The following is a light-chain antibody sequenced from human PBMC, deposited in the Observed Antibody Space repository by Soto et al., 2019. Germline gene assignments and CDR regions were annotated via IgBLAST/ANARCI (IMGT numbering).Light chain of an antibody. CDR3: SSYAGSDNLP. V-gene: IGLV2-8*01. J-gene: IGLJ3*02. Sequence: QSVLTQPPSASGSPGQSVTISCTGTSSDVGGYNYVSWYQHHPGKAPKLIIYEVSQRPSGVPDRFSGSKSGNTASLTVSGLQAEDEAEYFCSSYAGSDNLPFGGGTKLTVL. CDR1: SSDVGGYNY. CDR2: EVS.